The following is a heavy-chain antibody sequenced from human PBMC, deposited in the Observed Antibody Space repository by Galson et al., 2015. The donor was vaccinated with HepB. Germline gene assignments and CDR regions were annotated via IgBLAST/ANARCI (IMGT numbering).Heavy chain of an antibody. D-gene: IGHD3-10*01. CDR3: ARDALLWFGEFPSHVDY. J-gene: IGHJ4*02. Sequence: SVKVSCKASGYTFTSYGINWVRQAPGQGLEWMGWISAYNGNKNHAQKLQGRVTMTTDTSTSTVYMELRSLRSDDTAVYYCARDALLWFGEFPSHVDYWGQGTLFTVSS. CDR1: GYTFTSYG. CDR2: ISAYNGNK. V-gene: IGHV1-18*04.